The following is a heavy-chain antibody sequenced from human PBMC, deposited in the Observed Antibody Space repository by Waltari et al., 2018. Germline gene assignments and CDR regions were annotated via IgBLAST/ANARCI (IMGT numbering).Heavy chain of an antibody. D-gene: IGHD3-16*01. CDR2: IYHSGST. V-gene: IGHV4-38-2*01. Sequence: QVQLQESGPGLVKPSETLSLTCAVSGYSISRGYYWGWIRQPPGKGLEWIGSIYHSGSTYYNPSLKSRVTISVDTSKNQFSLKLSSVTAADTAVYYCARHVVLHYFDYWGQGTLVTVSS. CDR3: ARHVVLHYFDY. CDR1: GYSISRGYY. J-gene: IGHJ4*02.